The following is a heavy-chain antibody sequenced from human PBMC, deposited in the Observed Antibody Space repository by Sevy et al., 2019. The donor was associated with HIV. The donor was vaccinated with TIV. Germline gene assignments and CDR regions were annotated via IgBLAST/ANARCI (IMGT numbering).Heavy chain of an antibody. V-gene: IGHV1-69*13. Sequence: ASVKVSCKASGGTFSSYAISWVRQAPGQGLEWMGGIIPIFGTANYAQKFQGRVTITAYESTSTAYMELSSLRSEDTAVDYCAGGGGYGSSTGCYRGTYYYYGMDVWGQGTTITVSS. CDR3: AGGGGYGSSTGCYRGTYYYYGMDV. D-gene: IGHD2-2*02. J-gene: IGHJ6*02. CDR1: GGTFSSYA. CDR2: IIPIFGTA.